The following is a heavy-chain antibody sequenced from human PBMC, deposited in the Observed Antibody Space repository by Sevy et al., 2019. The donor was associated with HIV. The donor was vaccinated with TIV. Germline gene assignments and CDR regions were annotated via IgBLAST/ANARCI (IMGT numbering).Heavy chain of an antibody. D-gene: IGHD1-1*01. CDR2: LRSRGYGGTI. Sequence: GGSLRLSCTASGFTFGDYAMSWVRQAPGKGLEWVAFLRSRGYGGTIDHAGCVKGRFTISRDDSKRIAYLQMNDLRTEDTAVYYCTRWKGAKSIFDYWGQGALVTVSS. CDR3: TRWKGAKSIFDY. CDR1: GFTFGDYA. V-gene: IGHV3-49*04. J-gene: IGHJ4*02.